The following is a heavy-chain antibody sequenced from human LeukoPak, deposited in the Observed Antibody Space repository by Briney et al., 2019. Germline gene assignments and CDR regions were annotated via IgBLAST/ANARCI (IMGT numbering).Heavy chain of an antibody. CDR1: GGSISSSGCY. J-gene: IGHJ2*01. CDR3: ARVSSSWYQDWYFDL. CDR2: IYYTGST. V-gene: IGHV4-39*07. Sequence: PSETLSLTCTVSGGSISSSGCYWGWIRQPPEKGLEWIGSIYYTGSTYYNPSLKSRVTISVDTSKKQFSLKLSSVTAADTAVYYCARVSSSWYQDWYFDLWGRGTLVTVSS. D-gene: IGHD6-13*01.